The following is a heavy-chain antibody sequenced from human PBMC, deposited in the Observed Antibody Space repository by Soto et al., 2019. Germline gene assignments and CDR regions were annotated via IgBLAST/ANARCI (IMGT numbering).Heavy chain of an antibody. CDR2: IIPILGIA. V-gene: IGHV1-69*04. CDR3: AREGAAAGTEYYYYYMDV. CDR1: GGTFSSYT. J-gene: IGHJ6*03. D-gene: IGHD6-13*01. Sequence: ASVKVSCKASGGTFSSYTISWVRQAPGQGLEWMGRIIPILGIANYAQKFQGRVTITADKSTSTAYMELSSLRSEDTAVCYCAREGAAAGTEYYYYYMDVWGKGTTVTVSS.